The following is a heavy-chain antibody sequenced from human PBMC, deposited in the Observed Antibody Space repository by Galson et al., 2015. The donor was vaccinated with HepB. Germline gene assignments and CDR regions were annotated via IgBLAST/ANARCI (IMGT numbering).Heavy chain of an antibody. D-gene: IGHD6-13*01. CDR3: AKEAIVAGGAEAFDI. J-gene: IGHJ3*02. V-gene: IGHV3-23*01. Sequence: SLRLSCAASGFTFSSYAMGWVRQAPGRGLEWVSVISGNGGTTYYADSVKGRFTISRDNSKNTLYLQMNSLRVEETAVYYCAKEAIVAGGAEAFDIWGQGTMVTVSS. CDR2: ISGNGGTT. CDR1: GFTFSSYA.